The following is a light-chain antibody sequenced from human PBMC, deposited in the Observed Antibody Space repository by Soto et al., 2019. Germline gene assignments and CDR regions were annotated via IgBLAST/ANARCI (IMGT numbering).Light chain of an antibody. CDR2: END. Sequence: QSVLTQPPSVSAAPGQKVTISCSGSTSNIENSFVSWYQQLPGAAPKLLIYENDKRPSGIPDRFSGSKSGTSATLDFTGIQTGDEADYYCATWDNSLSVWVFGGGTQLTVL. V-gene: IGLV1-51*01. J-gene: IGLJ3*02. CDR3: ATWDNSLSVWV. CDR1: TSNIENSF.